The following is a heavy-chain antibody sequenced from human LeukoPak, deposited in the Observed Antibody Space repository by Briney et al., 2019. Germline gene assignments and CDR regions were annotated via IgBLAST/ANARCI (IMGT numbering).Heavy chain of an antibody. D-gene: IGHD3-22*01. CDR3: PRNETSGYFDI. CDR1: GGSISSSTGY. Sequence: SSETLSLTCTVSGGSISSSTGYWGRIRQSPGKGLEWIGSMYNSGSISYNPSRKSRVTVTVDASKNQLYLKFNSVAPADTALYFCPRNETSGYFDIGGEGTMLTVPS. V-gene: IGHV4-39*01. J-gene: IGHJ3*02. CDR2: MYNSGSI.